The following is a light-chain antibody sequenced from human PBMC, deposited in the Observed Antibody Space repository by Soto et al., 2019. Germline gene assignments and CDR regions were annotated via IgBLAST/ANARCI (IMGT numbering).Light chain of an antibody. V-gene: IGKV3-15*01. CDR2: GAS. J-gene: IGKJ5*01. Sequence: EAVLTQSPATLYVFPGERATLSCRASQSVATNLAWYQQRPGQAPRLLIYGASKRAIGLPARFSGSGSGTEFTLTITSLQSEDCAVYYCQQYYTWPITFGQGTRLEIK. CDR1: QSVATN. CDR3: QQYYTWPIT.